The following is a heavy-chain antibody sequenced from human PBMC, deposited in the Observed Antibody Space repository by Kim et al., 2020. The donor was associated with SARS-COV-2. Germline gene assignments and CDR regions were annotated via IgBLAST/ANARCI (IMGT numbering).Heavy chain of an antibody. J-gene: IGHJ6*02. Sequence: SETLSLTCTVSGGSISSSSYYWGWIRQPPGKGLEWIGSIYYSGSTYYNPSLKSRVTISVDTSKNQFSLKLSSVTAADTAVYYCARLEHHRYGRDVWGQGTTVTVSS. V-gene: IGHV4-39*01. CDR3: ARLEHHRYGRDV. CDR2: IYYSGST. CDR1: GGSISSSSYY.